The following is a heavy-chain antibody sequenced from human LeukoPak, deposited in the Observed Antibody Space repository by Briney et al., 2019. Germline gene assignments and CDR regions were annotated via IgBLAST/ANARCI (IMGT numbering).Heavy chain of an antibody. D-gene: IGHD6-19*01. J-gene: IGHJ4*02. V-gene: IGHV4-4*07. CDR1: GGSISSYY. CDR2: IYSTGST. CDR3: ARGVVVAGLRYYFDS. Sequence: SETLSLTCTVSGGSISSYYWSWIRQPAGRGLEWIGRIYSTGSTKYSPSLESRLTMSLDTSKDQFSLKLTSVTAADTAVYYCARGVVVAGLRYYFDSWGQGSLVSVSS.